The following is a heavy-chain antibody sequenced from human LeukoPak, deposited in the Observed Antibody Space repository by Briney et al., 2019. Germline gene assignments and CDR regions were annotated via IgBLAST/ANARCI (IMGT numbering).Heavy chain of an antibody. J-gene: IGHJ4*02. D-gene: IGHD6-6*01. Sequence: KPSETLSLTCTVSGGSISGSFWCNWVRQSPGQGLEWIGEIYESGTTNYNPSLQSRVTISLDKSKNQFSLKLTSVTAADTAVYYCATSSHYSQRLWGQGTLVTVSS. CDR3: ATSSHYSQRL. V-gene: IGHV4-4*02. CDR1: GGSISGSFW. CDR2: IYESGTT.